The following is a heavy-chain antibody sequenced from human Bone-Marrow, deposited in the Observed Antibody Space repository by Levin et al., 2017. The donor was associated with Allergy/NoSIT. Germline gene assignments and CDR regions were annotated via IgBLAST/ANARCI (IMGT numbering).Heavy chain of an antibody. CDR3: ARDRDASGSWEVYFDY. Sequence: KSSETLSLTCSVSGGSISSYYWSWIRQSPGKGLEWIGSIYNSGSTNYNPSLKSRVTISVDTSKNQFSLRLSSVTAADTAFYYCARDRDASGSWEVYFDYWGQGTLVTVSS. CDR2: IYNSGST. CDR1: GGSISSYY. D-gene: IGHD3-10*01. V-gene: IGHV4-59*01. J-gene: IGHJ4*02.